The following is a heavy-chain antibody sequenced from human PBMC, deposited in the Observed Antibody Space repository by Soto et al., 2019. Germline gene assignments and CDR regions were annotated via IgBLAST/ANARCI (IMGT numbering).Heavy chain of an antibody. CDR3: ARGRSWWNYYYYGMDV. J-gene: IGHJ6*02. D-gene: IGHD2-8*02. V-gene: IGHV3-74*01. CDR2: INSDGSST. CDR1: GFTFSSYW. Sequence: GGSLRLSCAASGFTFSSYWTHWVRQAPGKGLVWVSRINSDGSSTSYADSVKGRFTISRDNAKNTLYLQMNSLRAEDTAVYYCARGRSWWNYYYYGMDVWGQGTTVTVSS.